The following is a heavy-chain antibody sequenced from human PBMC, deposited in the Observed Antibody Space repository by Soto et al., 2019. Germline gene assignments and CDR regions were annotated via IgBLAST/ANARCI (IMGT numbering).Heavy chain of an antibody. CDR1: GGSISGYD. D-gene: IGHD3-10*01. CDR3: ASYGSGSYSFVY. J-gene: IGHJ4*02. V-gene: IGHV4-59*08. CDR2: VWHSGST. Sequence: SETLSLTCSVSGGSISGYDWSWIRQPPGKGLEWIGYVWHSGSTNYNPSLKSRVTISVDTSKNQFSLKLSSMTAEDTAVYSCASYGSGSYSFVYWGQGTLVTVSS.